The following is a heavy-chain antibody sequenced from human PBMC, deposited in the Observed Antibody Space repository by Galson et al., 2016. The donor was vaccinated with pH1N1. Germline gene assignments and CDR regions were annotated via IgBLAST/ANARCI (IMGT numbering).Heavy chain of an antibody. CDR1: GFTFSSYW. CDR3: AFPPCRGGGCYYDH. V-gene: IGHV3-74*01. D-gene: IGHD2-21*01. J-gene: IGHJ4*02. CDR2: INTDGSLT. Sequence: SLRLSCAASGFTFSSYWMHWVRQAPGKGLVWVSRINTDGSLTTYAHSVKGRFTISRDNAKNTLYLQLNSLRAEDTAVYYCAFPPCRGGGCYYDHWGQGTLVTVSS.